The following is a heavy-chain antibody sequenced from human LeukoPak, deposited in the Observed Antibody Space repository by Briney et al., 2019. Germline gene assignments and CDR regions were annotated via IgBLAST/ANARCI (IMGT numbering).Heavy chain of an antibody. V-gene: IGHV3-21*04. CDR2: ISSSSSYI. CDR3: AKDKGAQFSIFGVVNYYYGMDV. Sequence: PGGSLRLSCAASGFTFGSYSMNWVRQAPGKGLEWVSSISSSSSYIYYADSVKGRFTISRDNAKNSLYLQMNSLRAEDTALYYCAKDKGAQFSIFGVVNYYYGMDVWGQGTTVTVSS. J-gene: IGHJ6*02. D-gene: IGHD3-3*01. CDR1: GFTFGSYS.